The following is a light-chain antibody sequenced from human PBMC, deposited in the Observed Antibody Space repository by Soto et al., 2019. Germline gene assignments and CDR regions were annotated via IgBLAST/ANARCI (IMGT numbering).Light chain of an antibody. V-gene: IGLV1-47*01. CDR2: RNN. Sequence: QSVLKQPPAVSGAAGRRLTISCSGSNSNIGSNYVHWYQHLPGTAPKLLIYRNNQRPSGVPDRFFGSKSGTSASLAISGLRSEDEADYYCAAWDDSLSGFYVFGTGTKVTVL. CDR1: NSNIGSNY. CDR3: AAWDDSLSGFYV. J-gene: IGLJ1*01.